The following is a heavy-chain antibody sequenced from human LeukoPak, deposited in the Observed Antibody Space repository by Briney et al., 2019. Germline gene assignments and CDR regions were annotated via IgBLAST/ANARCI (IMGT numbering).Heavy chain of an antibody. Sequence: SETLSLTCTVSGGSISSSSYYWGWIRQPPGKGLEWIGSIYYSGSTYYNPSLKSRVTISVDTSKNQFSLKLSSVTAADTAVYYCAIYGGYSYGYRFDYWGQGTLVTVSS. CDR3: AIYGGYSYGYRFDY. CDR2: IYYSGST. D-gene: IGHD5-18*01. J-gene: IGHJ4*02. V-gene: IGHV4-39*07. CDR1: GGSISSSSYY.